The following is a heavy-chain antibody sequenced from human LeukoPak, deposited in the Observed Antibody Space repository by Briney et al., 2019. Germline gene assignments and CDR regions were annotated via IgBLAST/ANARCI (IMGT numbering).Heavy chain of an antibody. D-gene: IGHD3-10*01. Sequence: SQTLSLTCAVSGGSISSGGYSWSWIRQPPGKGLEWIGYIYHSGSTYYNPSLKSRVTISVDRSKNQFSLKLSSVTAADTAVYYCARGFPNFDYWGQGTLVTVSS. J-gene: IGHJ4*02. CDR1: GGSISSGGYS. V-gene: IGHV4-30-2*01. CDR3: ARGFPNFDY. CDR2: IYHSGST.